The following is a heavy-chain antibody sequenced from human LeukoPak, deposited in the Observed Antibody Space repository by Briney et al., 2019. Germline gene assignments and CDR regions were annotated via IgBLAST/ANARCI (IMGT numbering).Heavy chain of an antibody. CDR3: ARDGRILWFGEQTFDY. V-gene: IGHV1-18*01. CDR1: GYTFTSYG. CDR2: ISAYNGYT. J-gene: IGHJ4*02. D-gene: IGHD3-10*01. Sequence: ASVKVSCKASGYTFTSYGISWVRQAPGQGLEWMGWISAYNGYTNYAQKLQGRVTMTTDTSTSTAYMELRSLRSDDTAVYYCARDGRILWFGEQTFDYWGQGTLVTVSS.